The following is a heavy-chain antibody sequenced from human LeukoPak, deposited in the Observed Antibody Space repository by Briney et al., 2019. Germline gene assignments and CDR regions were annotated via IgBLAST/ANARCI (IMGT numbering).Heavy chain of an antibody. CDR1: GGSISSYY. CDR3: ARDRYYYGSGSYSYYFDY. D-gene: IGHD3-10*01. J-gene: IGHJ4*02. CDR2: IYYSGST. Sequence: SETLSLTCTVSGGSISSYYWSWIRQPPGKGLEWIGYIYYSGSTNYNPSLKSRVTMSVDTSKNQFSLKLSSVTAADTAVYYCARDRYYYGSGSYSYYFDYWGQGTLVTVSS. V-gene: IGHV4-59*12.